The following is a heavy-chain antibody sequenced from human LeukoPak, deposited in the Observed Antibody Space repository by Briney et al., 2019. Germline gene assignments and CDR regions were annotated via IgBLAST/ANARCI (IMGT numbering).Heavy chain of an antibody. CDR2: ISGSGDST. CDR3: AKSLDGSGSYYNGDY. V-gene: IGHV3-23*01. D-gene: IGHD3-10*01. J-gene: IGHJ4*02. CDR1: GFTFSSYE. Sequence: GGSLRLSCAASGFTFSSYEMNWVRQAPGKGLEWVSTISGSGDSTYYADSVAGRFIISRDNSKNTLYLQMNSLRAEDTALYFCAKSLDGSGSYYNGDYWGQGTLVTVSS.